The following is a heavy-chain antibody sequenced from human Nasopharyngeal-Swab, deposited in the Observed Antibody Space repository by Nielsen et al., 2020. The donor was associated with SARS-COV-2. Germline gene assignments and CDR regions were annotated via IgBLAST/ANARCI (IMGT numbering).Heavy chain of an antibody. D-gene: IGHD3-10*01. CDR2: IKQDGSEK. CDR3: ARAGVGSGSYYWS. V-gene: IGHV3-7*01. Sequence: PGGSLRLACAASGFTFSSYWMSWVRQAPGKGLEWVANIKQDGSEKYYVDSVKGRFTISRDNAKNSLYLQMNSLRAEDTAVYYCARAGVGSGSYYWSWGQGTLVTVSS. CDR1: GFTFSSYW. J-gene: IGHJ4*02.